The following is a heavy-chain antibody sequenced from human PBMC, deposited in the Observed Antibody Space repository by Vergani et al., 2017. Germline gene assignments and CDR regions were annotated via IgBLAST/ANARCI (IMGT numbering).Heavy chain of an antibody. V-gene: IGHV3-48*01. CDR2: ISRSSSTI. D-gene: IGHD4-23*01. CDR1: GFTFSSYT. J-gene: IGHJ6*03. CDR3: ARGVTPDYSYFYMDV. Sequence: EVQLVESGGGLVKRGGSLRLSCAASGFTFSSYTMNWVRQAPGKGLEWVSYISRSSSTIYYADSVKGRFTISRDNAKNSLYLQMNSLRAEDTAVYYCARGVTPDYSYFYMDVWGKGTTVNVSS.